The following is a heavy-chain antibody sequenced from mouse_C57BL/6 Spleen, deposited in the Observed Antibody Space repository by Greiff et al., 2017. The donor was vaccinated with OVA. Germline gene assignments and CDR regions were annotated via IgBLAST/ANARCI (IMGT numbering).Heavy chain of an antibody. Sequence: VQLQQPGAELVRPGSSVKLSCKASGYTFTSYWMPWVKQRPIQGLEWIGNIDPSDSETHYNQKFKDKATLTVDKSSSTAYMQLSSLTSEDSAVYYCARGGSKGFAYWGQGTLVTVSA. V-gene: IGHV1-52*01. D-gene: IGHD1-3*01. CDR1: GYTFTSYW. CDR3: ARGGSKGFAY. J-gene: IGHJ3*01. CDR2: IDPSDSET.